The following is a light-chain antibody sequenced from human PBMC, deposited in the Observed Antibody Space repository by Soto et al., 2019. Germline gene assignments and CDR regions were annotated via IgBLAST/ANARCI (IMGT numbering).Light chain of an antibody. CDR2: GAS. J-gene: IGKJ1*01. V-gene: IGKV3-20*01. CDR1: QSVSSY. Sequence: SLVTLSLTPKERATLSCRASQSVSSYLAWYQQKPGQGPRLLIYGASSRATGTPDRFSGSGSGTDFTLTIISLEPEDFTLYYCQLSGCLPPRFAQGGMADI. CDR3: QLSGCLPPR.